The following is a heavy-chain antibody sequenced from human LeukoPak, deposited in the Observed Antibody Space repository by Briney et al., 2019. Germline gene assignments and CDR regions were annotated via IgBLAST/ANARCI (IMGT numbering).Heavy chain of an antibody. CDR1: GGSISSSSYY. Sequence: SETLSLTCTVSGGSISSSSYYWGWIRQPPGKGLEWIGSIYYSGSTYYNPSLKSRVTISADTSKNQFSLKLSSVTAADMAVYYCARRDIVATISYFDYWGQGTLVTVSS. D-gene: IGHD5-12*01. CDR3: ARRDIVATISYFDY. V-gene: IGHV4-39*01. J-gene: IGHJ4*02. CDR2: IYYSGST.